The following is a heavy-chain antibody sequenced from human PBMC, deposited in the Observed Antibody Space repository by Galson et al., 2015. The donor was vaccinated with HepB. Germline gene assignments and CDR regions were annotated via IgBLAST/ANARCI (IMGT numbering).Heavy chain of an antibody. CDR3: VRDALGGYDF. CDR2: LNQHGNEK. D-gene: IGHD3-22*01. CDR1: GFTFTDHW. Sequence: SLRLSCAASGFTFTDHWMSWVRQTPRRGLEWVTNLNQHGNEKYYADSVKGRFSISRDNAKSSLYLQMNSLIDEDTAVYYCVRDALGGYDFRGQGTTVIVSS. J-gene: IGHJ3*01. V-gene: IGHV3-7*03.